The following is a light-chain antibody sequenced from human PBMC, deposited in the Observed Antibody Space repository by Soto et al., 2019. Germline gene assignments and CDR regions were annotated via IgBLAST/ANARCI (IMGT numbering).Light chain of an antibody. CDR3: QPRSNWSYT. CDR2: DAS. CDR1: QSVSSY. V-gene: IGKV3-11*01. Sequence: EIVLTQSPATLSLSPGERATLSCRASQSVSSYLAWYQQKPGQAPRLLIYDASNRATGIPARFSGSGSGTDFTLTISSLEPEDFAVYYCQPRSNWSYTCGQGTKLEIK. J-gene: IGKJ2*01.